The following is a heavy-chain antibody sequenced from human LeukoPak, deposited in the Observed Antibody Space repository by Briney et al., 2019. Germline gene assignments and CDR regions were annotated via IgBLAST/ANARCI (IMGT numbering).Heavy chain of an antibody. CDR2: INPNSGGT. Sequence: GASVKVSCMASGYTFTGDYMHWVRQTPGQGREWMGRINPNSGGTNYAQKFQGRVTMTRDTSISTAYMELSRLRSDDTAVYYCARVSSGWYVVDYWGQGTLVTVSS. CDR1: GYTFTGDY. CDR3: ARVSSGWYVVDY. V-gene: IGHV1-2*06. J-gene: IGHJ4*02. D-gene: IGHD6-19*01.